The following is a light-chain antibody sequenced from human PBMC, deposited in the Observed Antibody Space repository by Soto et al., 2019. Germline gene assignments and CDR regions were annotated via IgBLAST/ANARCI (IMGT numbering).Light chain of an antibody. J-gene: IGKJ4*01. CDR1: QSVSSY. CDR2: GTS. CDR3: QQRNNWPLT. V-gene: IGKV3-11*01. Sequence: EVVLTQSPATLSLSPGERATLSCRASQSVSSYLAWYQQKPGQAPRLLIYGTSNRATGIPTRFTGSGSGTDFTLTISSLEPEDSAVYYCQQRNNWPLTFGGGTKVEIK.